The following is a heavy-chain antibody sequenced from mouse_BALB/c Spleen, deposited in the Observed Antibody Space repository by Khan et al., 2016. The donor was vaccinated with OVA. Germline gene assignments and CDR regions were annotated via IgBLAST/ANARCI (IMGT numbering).Heavy chain of an antibody. CDR3: ARVYGGDFDY. D-gene: IGHD1-1*01. Sequence: LHLQESGPGLVNPSQSLSLSCPFTGYSITTDYAWNWLPQFPGNTLEWIGFLSSSGNTKYHPSLKSRFSLPRATSKTPFFLPLNSVTTEDTATYYCARVYGGDFDYWGQGTSLTVSS. V-gene: IGHV3-2*02. CDR2: LSSSGNT. J-gene: IGHJ2*02. CDR1: GYSITTDYA.